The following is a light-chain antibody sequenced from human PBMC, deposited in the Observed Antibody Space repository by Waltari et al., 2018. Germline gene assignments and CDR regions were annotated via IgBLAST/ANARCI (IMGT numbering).Light chain of an antibody. J-gene: IGKJ2*01. CDR2: WAS. Sequence: DIVMTQSPDSLTVSLGERATINCKSSQTLYSSNNNKKYLAWYQQKPGQSPKLLIYWASTRESGVPDRFSGSGSGTDFTLTISSLQAEDVAVYYCQQYYSGPPHTFGQGTKLEIK. CDR3: QQYYSGPPHT. V-gene: IGKV4-1*01. CDR1: QTLYSSNNNKKY.